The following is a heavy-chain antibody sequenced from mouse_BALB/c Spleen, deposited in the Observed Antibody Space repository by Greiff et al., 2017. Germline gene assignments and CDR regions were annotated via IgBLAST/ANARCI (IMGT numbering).Heavy chain of an antibody. J-gene: IGHJ2*01. D-gene: IGHD1-2*01. CDR1: GYSITSDYA. CDR3: AREGLRLPYFDY. CDR2: ISYSGST. Sequence: EVQLQESGPGLVKPSQSLSLTCTVTGYSITSDYAWNWIRQFPGNKLEWMGYISYSGSTSYNPSLKSRISITRDTSKNQFFLQLNSVTTEDTATYYCAREGLRLPYFDYWGQGTTLTVSS. V-gene: IGHV3-2*02.